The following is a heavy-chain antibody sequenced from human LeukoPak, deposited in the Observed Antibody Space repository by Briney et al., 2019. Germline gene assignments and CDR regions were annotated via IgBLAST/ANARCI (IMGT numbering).Heavy chain of an antibody. Sequence: SVKVSCKASGGSFTFTSHAISWVRQAPGQGLEWMGGLIPIYGSANYAQKFQGRLTITSDESTRTVHMELSSLRPEDSAVHYCAGSFYDNSGDAFDIWGQGTMVTVSS. J-gene: IGHJ3*02. CDR2: LIPIYGSA. CDR3: AGSFYDNSGDAFDI. V-gene: IGHV1-69*01. CDR1: GGSFTFTSHA. D-gene: IGHD3-22*01.